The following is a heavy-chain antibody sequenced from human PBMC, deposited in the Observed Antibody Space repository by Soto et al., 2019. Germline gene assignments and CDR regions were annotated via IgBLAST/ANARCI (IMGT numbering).Heavy chain of an antibody. D-gene: IGHD6-13*01. V-gene: IGHV4-34*01. J-gene: IGHJ4*02. CDR1: GGSFTGYY. CDR2: VSHRGST. Sequence: QVQLQQWGAGLLKPSETLSLTCAVNGGSFTGYYGCWIRQSPGKGLEWIGEVSHRGSTNYNPSLTRRVTISIDTSKNHFFLQLNSVTAADTGMYYCARNGGRTWYYFVSWGQGTVVTVSS. CDR3: ARNGGRTWYYFVS.